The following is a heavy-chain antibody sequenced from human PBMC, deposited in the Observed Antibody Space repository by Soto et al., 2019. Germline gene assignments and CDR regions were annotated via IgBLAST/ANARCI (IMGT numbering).Heavy chain of an antibody. D-gene: IGHD6-13*01. CDR1: GFTFSNAW. V-gene: IGHV3-15*07. CDR3: TTDAARMAADGNGY. J-gene: IGHJ4*02. Sequence: EVQLVESRGGLVKPGGSLRLSCAASGFTFSNAWMNWVRQAPGKGLEWVGRIKSKSNGGATDYAAPGTGRLTVSRDDSKNTLYLQMNNLKTEDSALYYCTTDAARMAADGNGYWGQGTLVTVSS. CDR2: IKSKSNGGAT.